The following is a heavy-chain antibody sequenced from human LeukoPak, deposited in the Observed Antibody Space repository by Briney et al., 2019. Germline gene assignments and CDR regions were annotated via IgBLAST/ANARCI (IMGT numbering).Heavy chain of an antibody. CDR1: GGTFSSYA. D-gene: IGHD3-22*01. CDR3: ARGPITTRSHFDY. V-gene: IGHV1-69*13. CDR2: IIPIFATA. J-gene: IGHJ4*02. Sequence: SVKVSCKASGGTFSSYAISWVRQAPGQGLEWMGGIIPIFATANYAQKFQGRVTITADESTSTAYMELSSLRSEDTAVYYCARGPITTRSHFDYWGQGTLATVSS.